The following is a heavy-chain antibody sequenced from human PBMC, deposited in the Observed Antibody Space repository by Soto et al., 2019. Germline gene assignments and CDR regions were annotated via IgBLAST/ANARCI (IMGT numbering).Heavy chain of an antibody. CDR1: GFTFTNYW. Sequence: EVQLVESGGGFVQPGGSLRLSCAASGFTFTNYWMNWVRQAPGTGLEWVGNINVDGTKPHYVDSVRGRFTFSRDNAKNFLYLQINSLTADDTAVYYFVRGTRSPGLDNWGQGTLVTVSS. J-gene: IGHJ4*02. D-gene: IGHD1-1*01. V-gene: IGHV3-7*03. CDR2: INVDGTKP. CDR3: VRGTRSPGLDN.